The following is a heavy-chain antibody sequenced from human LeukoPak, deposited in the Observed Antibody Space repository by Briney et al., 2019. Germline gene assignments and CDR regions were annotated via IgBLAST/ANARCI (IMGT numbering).Heavy chain of an antibody. CDR3: RPGHYDSYA. Sequence: PGGSLRLSCAASGFTFSSYAMTWVRQAPGKGLEWVSVITSGGSTNYAGSVKGRFTISRDNSNNTLYLQMNSLRAEDTGVYFCRPGHYDSYAWDKGTLVTVSS. V-gene: IGHV3-23*01. CDR2: ITSGGST. J-gene: IGHJ5*02. CDR1: GFTFSSYA. D-gene: IGHD5-12*01.